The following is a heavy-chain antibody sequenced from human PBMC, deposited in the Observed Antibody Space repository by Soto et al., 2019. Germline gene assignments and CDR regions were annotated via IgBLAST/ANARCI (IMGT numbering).Heavy chain of an antibody. CDR2: TRPNNGNT. J-gene: IGHJ4*02. Sequence: QIQLVQSGAAVKKPGASVKVSCKASGYTFSIYGINWVRQAPGQGLEWMGWTRPNNGNTKHAQNPQGRVTMTTDTSTSTAYMELRSLRPDDTAVYYCVRDLDGSGSYYTDYWGQGTLVTVSS. V-gene: IGHV1-18*01. CDR3: VRDLDGSGSYYTDY. CDR1: GYTFSIYG. D-gene: IGHD3-10*01.